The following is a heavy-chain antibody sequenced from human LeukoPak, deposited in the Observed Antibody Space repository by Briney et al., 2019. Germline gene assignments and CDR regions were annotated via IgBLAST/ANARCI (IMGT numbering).Heavy chain of an antibody. D-gene: IGHD1-26*01. J-gene: IGHJ6*02. CDR2: ISAYNGNT. CDR1: GYTFTSYG. CDR3: ARDLQWELRSYYYGMDV. V-gene: IGHV1-18*01. Sequence: ASVKASCKASGYTFTSYGISWVRQAPGQGLEWMGWISAYNGNTNYAQKLQGRVTMTTDTSTSTAYMELRSLRSDDTAVYYCARDLQWELRSYYYGMDVWGQGTTVTVSS.